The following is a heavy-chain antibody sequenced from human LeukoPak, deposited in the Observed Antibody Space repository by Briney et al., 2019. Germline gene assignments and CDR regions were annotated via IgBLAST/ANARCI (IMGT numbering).Heavy chain of an antibody. CDR1: GFTFSGYA. D-gene: IGHD3-10*01. Sequence: GGSLRLSCAASGFTFSGYAMSWVRQAPGKGLEWVPAISGSGGSTYYADSVKGRFTISRDNSKNTLYLQMNSLRAEDTAVYYCVGARGVAHSDYWGQGTLVTVSS. V-gene: IGHV3-23*01. CDR2: ISGSGGST. J-gene: IGHJ4*02. CDR3: VGARGVAHSDY.